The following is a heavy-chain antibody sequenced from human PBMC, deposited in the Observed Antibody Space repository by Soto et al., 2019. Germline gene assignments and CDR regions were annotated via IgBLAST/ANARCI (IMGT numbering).Heavy chain of an antibody. Sequence: SVKVSCKASGGTLSSYAISWVRQAPGQGLEWMGGIIPIFGTANYAQKFQGRVTITADKSTSTAYMELSSLRSEDTAVYYCARTRGVRGVILRGYNWFDPWGQGTLVTVSS. D-gene: IGHD3-10*01. V-gene: IGHV1-69*06. CDR3: ARTRGVRGVILRGYNWFDP. J-gene: IGHJ5*02. CDR2: IIPIFGTA. CDR1: GGTLSSYA.